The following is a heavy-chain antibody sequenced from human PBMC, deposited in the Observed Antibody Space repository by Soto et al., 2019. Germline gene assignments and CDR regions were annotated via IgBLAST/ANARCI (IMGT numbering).Heavy chain of an antibody. D-gene: IGHD3-3*01. CDR2: INHSGST. Sequence: SETLSLICAVYGGSFSGYYWSWIRQPPWKGLEWIGEINHSGSTNYNPSLKSRVTISVDTSKNQFSLKLSSVTAADTAVYYCARGAGRRYYDFWSGYYTDNWFDPWGQGTLVTVSS. CDR1: GGSFSGYY. CDR3: ARGAGRRYYDFWSGYYTDNWFDP. J-gene: IGHJ5*02. V-gene: IGHV4-34*01.